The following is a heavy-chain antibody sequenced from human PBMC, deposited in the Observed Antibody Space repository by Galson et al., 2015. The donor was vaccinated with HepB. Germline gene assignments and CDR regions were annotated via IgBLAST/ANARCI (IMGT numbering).Heavy chain of an antibody. J-gene: IGHJ5*02. Sequence: SVKVSCKASGYIFTGYYIHWVRQAPGQGLEWMGRISPNSGDTNYAQKFRGRVTMTRDTSISTAYVELSRLRSDDTAVYYCARPASGTIPEDNWFDPWGQGTLVTVSS. D-gene: IGHD1-26*01. CDR1: GYIFTGYY. CDR2: ISPNSGDT. CDR3: ARPASGTIPEDNWFDP. V-gene: IGHV1-2*06.